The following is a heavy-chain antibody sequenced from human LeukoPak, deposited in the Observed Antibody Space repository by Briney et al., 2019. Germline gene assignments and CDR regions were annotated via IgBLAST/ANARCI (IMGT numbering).Heavy chain of an antibody. J-gene: IGHJ4*02. CDR3: AKDVLPSIAAAAPYYFDY. Sequence: GGSLRLSCAASGFTFDNYGINWVRQAPGKGLEWVSRIHWNGGRTGYADSVKGRFTISRDNSKNTLYLQMNSLRAEDTAVYYCAKDVLPSIAAAAPYYFDYWGQGTLVTVSS. V-gene: IGHV3-20*04. CDR1: GFTFDNYG. CDR2: IHWNGGRT. D-gene: IGHD6-13*01.